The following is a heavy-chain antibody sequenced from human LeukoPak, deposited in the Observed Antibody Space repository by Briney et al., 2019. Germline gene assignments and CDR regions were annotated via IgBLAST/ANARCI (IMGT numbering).Heavy chain of an antibody. J-gene: IGHJ4*02. D-gene: IGHD3-16*01. CDR1: GFTFSSYA. V-gene: IGHV3-23*01. CDR2: ISGSGGST. Sequence: GGSLRLSCAASGFTFSSYAMSWVRQAPGKGLEWVSAISGSGGSTYYADSVKGRFTISRDSSKNTLYLQMNSLRAEDTAVYYCAKCYEGMITFGGVNLDYWGQGTLVTVSS. CDR3: AKCYEGMITFGGVNLDY.